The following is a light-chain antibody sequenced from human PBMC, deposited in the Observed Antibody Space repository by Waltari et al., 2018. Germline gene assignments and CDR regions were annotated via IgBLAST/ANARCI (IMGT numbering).Light chain of an antibody. CDR3: QQYYSTPWT. Sequence: DIVMTQSPDSLAVSLGERATINCKSSQGVLYSSNNKNYLAWYQQKPGQPPKLLIYWASTRGSGVPDRFSGSGSGTEFTLTIASLQAEDVAVYYCQQYYSTPWTFGQGTKVEIK. J-gene: IGKJ1*01. V-gene: IGKV4-1*01. CDR1: QGVLYSSNNKNY. CDR2: WAS.